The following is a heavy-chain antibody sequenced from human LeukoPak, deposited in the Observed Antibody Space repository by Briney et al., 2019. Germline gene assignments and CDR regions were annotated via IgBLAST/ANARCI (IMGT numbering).Heavy chain of an antibody. CDR2: IYYSGST. D-gene: IGHD5-12*01. Sequence: SETLSLTCTVSGGSISSHYWSWIRQPPGKGLEWIGYIYYSGSTNYNPSPKSRVTISVDTSKNQFSLKLSSVTAADTAVYYCARARGGYDYYYYYYMDVWGKETTVTVSS. J-gene: IGHJ6*03. CDR1: GGSISSHY. V-gene: IGHV4-59*11. CDR3: ARARGGYDYYYYYYMDV.